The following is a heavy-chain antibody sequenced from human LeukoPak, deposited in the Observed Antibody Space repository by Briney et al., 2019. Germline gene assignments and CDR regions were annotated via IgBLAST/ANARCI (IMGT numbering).Heavy chain of an antibody. CDR3: ARDLSSTRRNGMDV. D-gene: IGHD6-13*01. V-gene: IGHV4-31*03. Sequence: PSQTLSLTCTVSGGSINSGGYYWSWIRQHPGKGLEWIGYIYYSGSTYYNPSLKSRVTISVDTSKNQFSLKLSSVTAADTAVYYCARDLSSTRRNGMDVWGQRTTVTVSS. J-gene: IGHJ6*02. CDR2: IYYSGST. CDR1: GGSINSGGYY.